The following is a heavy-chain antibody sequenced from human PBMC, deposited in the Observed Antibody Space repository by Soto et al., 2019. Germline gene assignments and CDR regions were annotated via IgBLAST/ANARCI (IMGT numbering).Heavy chain of an antibody. J-gene: IGHJ4*02. CDR2: ISYDGNSK. Sequence: GGSLRLSCAASGFTFSNHGMHWFRQAPGKGLEWVAVISYDGNSKYYADSVKGRFTISRDNSKNTLYLQMTSLRVEDTAVYYCSPGAPESGLLWRYWGRGTLVTVSS. CDR3: SPGAPESGLLWRY. CDR1: GFTFSNHG. V-gene: IGHV3-30*03. D-gene: IGHD3-10*01.